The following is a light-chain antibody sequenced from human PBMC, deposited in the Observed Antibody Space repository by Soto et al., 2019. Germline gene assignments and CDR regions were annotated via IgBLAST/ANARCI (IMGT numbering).Light chain of an antibody. J-gene: IGKJ3*01. CDR2: AAS. CDR1: QSISSY. Sequence: DIQMTQSPSSLSASVGDRVTITCRASQSISSYLNWYQQKPGKAPKLLIYAASSLQSGVPSRFSGCGSGTDFTLTISSLQAAAFETYYCQQSYSTPLGFTFGPGTKVDIK. CDR3: QQSYSTPLGFT. V-gene: IGKV1-39*01.